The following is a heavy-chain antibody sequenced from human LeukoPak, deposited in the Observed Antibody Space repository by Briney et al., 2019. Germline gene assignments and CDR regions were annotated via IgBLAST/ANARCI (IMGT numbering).Heavy chain of an antibody. CDR2: ISVYNGNT. Sequence: GASVKVSRKASGYTFTTYGISWVRQPPGQGLEWLGRISVYNGNTNYAQKLQGRVTMTTDTSTSTAYMELRSLRSDDTAVYYCARMILLLGDVLTVPPRGFDYWGQGTLVTVSS. CDR3: ARMILLLGDVLTVPPRGFDY. J-gene: IGHJ4*02. D-gene: IGHD3-9*01. V-gene: IGHV1-18*01. CDR1: GYTFTTYG.